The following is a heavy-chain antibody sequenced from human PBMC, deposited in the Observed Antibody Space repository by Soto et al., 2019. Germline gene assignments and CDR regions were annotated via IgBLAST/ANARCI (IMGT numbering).Heavy chain of an antibody. CDR1: GGSISSSSYY. CDR2: IYYSGST. V-gene: IGHV4-39*01. CDR3: ARYNYYGSGISGKGY. Sequence: QLQLQESGPGLVKPSETLSLTCTVSGGSISSSSYYWGWIRQPPGKGLEWIGSIYYSGSTYYNPSLKSRVTISVDTSKNQFSLKLSSVTAADTAVYYCARYNYYGSGISGKGYWGQGTLVTVSS. J-gene: IGHJ4*02. D-gene: IGHD3-10*01.